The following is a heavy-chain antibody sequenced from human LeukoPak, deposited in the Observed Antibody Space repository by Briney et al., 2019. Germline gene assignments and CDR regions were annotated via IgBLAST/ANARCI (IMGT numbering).Heavy chain of an antibody. CDR2: INPNSGGT. CDR1: GYTFTGYY. Sequence: ASVKVSCKASGYTFTGYYLHWVRQAPGQGLQWMGWINPNSGGTKYVQKFQGRVTMTRDTSISTAYMEVSRLISDDTAVYYCARGDDLDPAMALDLWGRGTLVTVSS. V-gene: IGHV1-2*02. D-gene: IGHD5-18*01. J-gene: IGHJ2*01. CDR3: ARGDDLDPAMALDL.